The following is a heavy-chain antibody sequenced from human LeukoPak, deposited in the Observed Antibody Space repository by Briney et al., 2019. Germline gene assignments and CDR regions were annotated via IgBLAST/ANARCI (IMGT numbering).Heavy chain of an antibody. V-gene: IGHV3-30*02. J-gene: IGHJ4*02. CDR3: AKALSVVITYFDY. D-gene: IGHD3-22*01. CDR2: IRYDGSNK. CDR1: GFTFSNAW. Sequence: GGSLRLSCAASGFTFSNAWMSWVRQAPGKGLEWVAFIRYDGSNKYYADSVKGRFTISRDNSKNTLYLQMNSLRAEDTAVYYCAKALSVVITYFDYWGQGTLVTVSS.